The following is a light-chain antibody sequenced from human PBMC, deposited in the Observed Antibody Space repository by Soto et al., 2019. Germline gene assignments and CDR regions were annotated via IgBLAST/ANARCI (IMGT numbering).Light chain of an antibody. Sequence: ILLTPSPGTLSLSPGERATLSCRASQSVSSSYLAWYQQKPGQAPRLLMYGASSRATGIPERFRGSGSGTEFTLTISSLQPDDFATYYCQHYNSYSEAFGQGTKVDIK. J-gene: IGKJ1*01. CDR3: QHYNSYSEA. CDR2: GAS. CDR1: QSVSSSY. V-gene: IGKV3-20*01.